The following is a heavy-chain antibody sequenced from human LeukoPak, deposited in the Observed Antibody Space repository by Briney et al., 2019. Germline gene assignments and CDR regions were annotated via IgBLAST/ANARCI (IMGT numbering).Heavy chain of an antibody. J-gene: IGHJ4*02. D-gene: IGHD3-10*01. CDR3: ARDLADYGSNLDY. Sequence: GGSLRLSCAASGFTFSDYYMSWIRQAPGKGLEWVSYISSSGSTIYYADSVKSRFTISRDNAKNSLYLQMNSLRAEDTAVYYCARDLADYGSNLDYWGQGTLVTVSS. CDR2: ISSSGSTI. CDR1: GFTFSDYY. V-gene: IGHV3-11*01.